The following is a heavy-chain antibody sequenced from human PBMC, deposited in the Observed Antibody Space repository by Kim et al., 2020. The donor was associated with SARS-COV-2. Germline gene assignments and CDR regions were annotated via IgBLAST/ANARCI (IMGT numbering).Heavy chain of an antibody. CDR1: GGTFSSYA. D-gene: IGHD3-16*02. CDR2: IIPIFGTA. Sequence: SVKVSCKASGGTFSSYAISWVRQAPGQGLEWMGGIIPIFGTANYAQKFQGRVTITADESTSTAYMELSSLRSEDTAVYYCASNDYDYIWGSYREYYYYMDVWGKGTTVTVSS. CDR3: ASNDYDYIWGSYREYYYYMDV. J-gene: IGHJ6*03. V-gene: IGHV1-69*13.